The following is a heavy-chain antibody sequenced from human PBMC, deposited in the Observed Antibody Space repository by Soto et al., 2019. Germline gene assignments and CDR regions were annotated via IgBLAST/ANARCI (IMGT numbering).Heavy chain of an antibody. CDR2: ISSNGGST. CDR3: VKDFWSIAARPSY. J-gene: IGHJ4*02. Sequence: PGGSLRLSCSASGFTFSSCAMHWVRQAPGKGLEYVSAISSNGGSTYYADSVKGRFTISRDNSKNTLYLQMSSLRAEDTAVYYCVKDFWSIAARPSYWGQGTLVTVPS. D-gene: IGHD6-6*01. V-gene: IGHV3-64D*06. CDR1: GFTFSSCA.